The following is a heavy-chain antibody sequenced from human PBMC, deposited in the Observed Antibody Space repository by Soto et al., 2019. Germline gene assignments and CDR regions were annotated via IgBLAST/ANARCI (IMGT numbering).Heavy chain of an antibody. CDR3: ARTTGELGIDDAFDI. CDR1: GGSFSGYY. V-gene: IGHV4-34*01. CDR2: INHSGST. D-gene: IGHD3-16*01. Sequence: SETLSLTCAVYGGSFSGYYWSWIRQPPGKGLEWIGEINHSGSTNYNPSLKSRVTISVDTSKNQFSLKLSSVPAADTAVYYCARTTGELGIDDAFDIWGQGTMVTVSS. J-gene: IGHJ3*02.